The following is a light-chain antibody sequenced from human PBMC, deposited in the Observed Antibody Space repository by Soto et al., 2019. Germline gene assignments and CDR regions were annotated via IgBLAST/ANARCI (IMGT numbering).Light chain of an antibody. Sequence: DIVMTQAPLSSAVALGQPASISCRSSQSLVHVNAKTYLSWFQQRPGHPPRLLIYEISNRFSGVPERFSGSGAGTDFTLKISRVEAEDVGVYYCAQATQFPHTVGQGTKLEI. CDR1: QSLVHVNAKTY. V-gene: IGKV2-24*01. J-gene: IGKJ2*01. CDR3: AQATQFPHT. CDR2: EIS.